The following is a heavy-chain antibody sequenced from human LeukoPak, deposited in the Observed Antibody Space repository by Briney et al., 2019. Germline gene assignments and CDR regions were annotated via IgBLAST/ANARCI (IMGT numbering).Heavy chain of an antibody. J-gene: IGHJ6*03. Sequence: SQTLSLTCTVSGGSISSGSYYWSWIRQPAGKGLEWIGRIYTSGSTNYNPSLKSRVTISVDTSKNQFSLKLSSVTAADTAVYYCAKERSEYYDFWSGYSKRAPYYYYYMDVWGKGTTVTASS. CDR2: IYTSGST. CDR1: GGSISSGSYY. V-gene: IGHV4-61*02. D-gene: IGHD3-3*01. CDR3: AKERSEYYDFWSGYSKRAPYYYYYMDV.